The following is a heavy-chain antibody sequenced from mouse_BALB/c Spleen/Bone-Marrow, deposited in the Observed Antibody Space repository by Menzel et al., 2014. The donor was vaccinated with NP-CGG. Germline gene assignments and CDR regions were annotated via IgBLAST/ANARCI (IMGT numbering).Heavy chain of an antibody. Sequence: EVQLQESGGGLVQPGGSLKLSCAASGFDFSTYWMRWVRQAPGKGLEWIGDINPDSSTINYTPSLKDKFIISRDNAKNTLALQMSRVRSEDAGLYYCARCCSYGFLHYWGQGTPLTVSS. D-gene: IGHD1-1*01. J-gene: IGHJ2*01. CDR1: GFDFSTYW. CDR3: ARCCSYGFLHY. V-gene: IGHV4-1*02. CDR2: INPDSSTI.